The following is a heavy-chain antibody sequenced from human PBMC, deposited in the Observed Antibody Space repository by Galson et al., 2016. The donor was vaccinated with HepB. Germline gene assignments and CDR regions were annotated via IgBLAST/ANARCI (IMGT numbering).Heavy chain of an antibody. J-gene: IGHJ4*02. V-gene: IGHV3-23*01. CDR3: SRHFSGSY. CDR1: GFTFSNYD. CDR2: ISGSGAST. D-gene: IGHD3-22*01. Sequence: SLRLSCAASGFTFSNYDMIWVRQAPGRGLEWVSGISGSGASTTYADSVKGRFTISRENSKNALQLQMNSLRAEDTATYFCSRHFSGSYLGQGTLVTVAS.